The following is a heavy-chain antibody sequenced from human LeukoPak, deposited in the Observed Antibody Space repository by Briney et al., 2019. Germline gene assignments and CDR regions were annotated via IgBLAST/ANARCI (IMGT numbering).Heavy chain of an antibody. D-gene: IGHD6-19*01. Sequence: GGFLRFSCAALGITFDDYALHWGRQASGKGLGWVSLISGDGGSTYYADSANSRFTLSRDNSTYSLYLQMNSLRTEDTALYYSAQGANMAGNWGHGTLVTVSS. CDR3: AQGANMAGN. J-gene: IGHJ4*01. CDR2: ISGDGGST. CDR1: GITFDDYA. V-gene: IGHV3-43*02.